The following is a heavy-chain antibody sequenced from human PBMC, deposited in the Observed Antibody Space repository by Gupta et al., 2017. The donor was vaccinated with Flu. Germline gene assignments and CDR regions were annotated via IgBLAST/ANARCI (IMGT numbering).Heavy chain of an antibody. CDR1: GFTFSGYA. CDR2: ITAGGGST. Sequence: EVQLLESGGGLVQPGGSLRLSCAASGFTFSGYAMSWVRQAPGKGLEWVSLITAGGGSTYYADSVRGRFTISRDNSKNTLYLQMNSLSADDTAVYYCAKDESGGSRYFDYWGQGTLVTVSS. V-gene: IGHV3-23*01. J-gene: IGHJ4*02. CDR3: AKDESGGSRYFDY. D-gene: IGHD2-15*01.